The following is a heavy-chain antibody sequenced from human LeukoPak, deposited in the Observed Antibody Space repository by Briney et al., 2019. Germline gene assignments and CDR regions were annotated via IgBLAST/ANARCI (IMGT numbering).Heavy chain of an antibody. CDR3: AKDLRNTEPN. J-gene: IGHJ3*01. D-gene: IGHD1-14*01. CDR2: IRYDGSNK. V-gene: IGHV3-30*02. Sequence: PGGSLRLSCAASGFTFSSYGMHWVRQAPGKGLEWVAFIRYDGSNKYYADSVKGRFTISGDNSKNTLYLQMNSLRAEDTAVYYCAKDLRNTEPNWGQGTMVTVSS. CDR1: GFTFSSYG.